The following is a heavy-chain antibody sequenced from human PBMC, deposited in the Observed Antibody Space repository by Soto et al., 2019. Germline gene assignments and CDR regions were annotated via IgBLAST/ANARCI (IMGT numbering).Heavy chain of an antibody. D-gene: IGHD6-13*01. Sequence: ASVKVSCKASGYTFTSYGISWVRQAPGQGLEWMGWISAYNGNTNYAQKLQGRVTMTTDTSTSTAYMELRSLRSDDTAVYYCAREFSSSWYNYFDYWGQGTLVTVYS. V-gene: IGHV1-18*01. CDR1: GYTFTSYG. CDR2: ISAYNGNT. J-gene: IGHJ4*02. CDR3: AREFSSSWYNYFDY.